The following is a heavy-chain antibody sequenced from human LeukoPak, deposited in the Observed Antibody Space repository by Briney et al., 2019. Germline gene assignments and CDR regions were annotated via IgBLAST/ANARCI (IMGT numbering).Heavy chain of an antibody. V-gene: IGHV3-23*01. CDR3: AKESGSGSHRSPDYYYYYMDV. Sequence: GGSLRLSCAASGFTFSSYAMSWVRQAPGKGLEWVSAISGSGGSTYYADSVKGRFTISRDNSKNTLYLRMNSLRAEDTAIYYCAKESGSGSHRSPDYYYYYMDVWGKGTTVTVSS. D-gene: IGHD3-10*01. CDR2: ISGSGGST. CDR1: GFTFSSYA. J-gene: IGHJ6*03.